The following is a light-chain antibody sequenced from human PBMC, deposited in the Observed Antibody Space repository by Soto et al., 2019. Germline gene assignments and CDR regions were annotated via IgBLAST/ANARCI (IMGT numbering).Light chain of an antibody. J-gene: IGLJ1*01. V-gene: IGLV2-8*01. Sequence: QSALTQPPSASGSPGQSVTISCTGTSSDVGGSNYVSWYQQHPGKAPKLIIYEVTKRPSGVPDRFSGSKSGNTASLTVSGLQAVDEADYFCCSFAGSYNYVFGTGTNLTVL. CDR3: CSFAGSYNYV. CDR1: SSDVGGSNY. CDR2: EVT.